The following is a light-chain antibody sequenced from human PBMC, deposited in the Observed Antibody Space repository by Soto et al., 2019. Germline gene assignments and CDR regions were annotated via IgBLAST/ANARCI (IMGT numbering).Light chain of an antibody. CDR2: DAS. CDR3: QQYNGYSTWK. V-gene: IGKV1-5*01. Sequence: DIQMTQSPSSLSASVGDIVTITCRASQIISSWLAWYQQKPGKAPKLLIYDASSLESGVPSRYSGSGYGTESTLTISSLQPDDFATYYCQQYNGYSTWKFGQGTKVDIK. CDR1: QIISSW. J-gene: IGKJ1*01.